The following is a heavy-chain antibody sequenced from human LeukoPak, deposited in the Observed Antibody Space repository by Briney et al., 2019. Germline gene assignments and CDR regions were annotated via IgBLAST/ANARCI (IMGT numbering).Heavy chain of an antibody. CDR1: GYTFTDYY. D-gene: IGHD1-1*01. Sequence: GASVKVSCKASGYTFTDYYMHWVRQAPGQGLEWMGWINPNSGGTNYAQKFQGRVTMTRDTSISTAYMELSRLRSDDTAVYYCARARKTGTTDDAFDIWGQGTMVTVSS. CDR3: ARARKTGTTDDAFDI. J-gene: IGHJ3*02. CDR2: INPNSGGT. V-gene: IGHV1-2*02.